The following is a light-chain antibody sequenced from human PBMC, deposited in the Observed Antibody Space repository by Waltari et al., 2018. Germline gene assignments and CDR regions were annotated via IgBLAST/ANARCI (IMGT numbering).Light chain of an antibody. J-gene: IGLJ2*01. CDR1: SSAIGAYKY. V-gene: IGLV2-8*01. CDR3: SSYAGSNKLI. Sequence: QSALTQPPSASGSPGQTVIISCTATSSAIGAYKYVSWYQQIPGRAPALIIYEVDRRPPGVPDRFSGSKSGNTASLTVSGLQTEDEGDYYCSSYAGSNKLIFGGVTKLTVL. CDR2: EVD.